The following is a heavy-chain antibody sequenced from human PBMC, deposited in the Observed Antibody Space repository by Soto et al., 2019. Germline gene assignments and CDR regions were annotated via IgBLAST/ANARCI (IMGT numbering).Heavy chain of an antibody. V-gene: IGHV3-11*01. D-gene: IGHD2-2*02. Sequence: GGSLRLSCAASGFTFSDYYMSWIRQAPGKGLEWVSYISSSGSTIYYADSVKGRFTISRDNAKNSLYLQMNSLRAEDTAVYYCARISSDGVVPAAISYYYYYMDVWGKGTTVTVSS. J-gene: IGHJ6*03. CDR1: GFTFSDYY. CDR2: ISSSGSTI. CDR3: ARISSDGVVPAAISYYYYYMDV.